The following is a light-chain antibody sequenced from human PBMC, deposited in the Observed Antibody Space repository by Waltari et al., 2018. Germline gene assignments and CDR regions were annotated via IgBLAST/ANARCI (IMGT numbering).Light chain of an antibody. Sequence: QSALTQPPSASESPGQSVTISCTGTSSDVGGYNYVSWYQQHPGKAPKLMIYEVSKRPSGVPCRFSGSKSGNTASLTVSGLQAEDEADYYCTSYASSNSVVFGGGTKLTVL. CDR2: EVS. V-gene: IGLV2-8*01. J-gene: IGLJ2*01. CDR1: SSDVGGYNY. CDR3: TSYASSNSVV.